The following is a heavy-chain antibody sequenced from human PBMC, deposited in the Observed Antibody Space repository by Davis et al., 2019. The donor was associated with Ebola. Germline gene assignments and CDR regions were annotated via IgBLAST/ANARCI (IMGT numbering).Heavy chain of an antibody. J-gene: IGHJ4*02. CDR3: ARIGDDSSGYYYGALDY. CDR2: INPSGGST. D-gene: IGHD3-22*01. Sequence: ASVKVSCKASGYTFTSYYMHWVRQAPGQGLEWMGIINPSGGSTSYAQKFQGRVTMTRDTSTSTVYMELSSLRSEDTAVYYCARIGDDSSGYYYGALDYWGQGTLVTVSS. CDR1: GYTFTSYY. V-gene: IGHV1-46*03.